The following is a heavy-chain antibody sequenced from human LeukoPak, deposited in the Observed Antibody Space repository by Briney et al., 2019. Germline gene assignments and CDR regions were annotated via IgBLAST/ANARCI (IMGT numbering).Heavy chain of an antibody. CDR3: AKGSDYYDTSGCDY. J-gene: IGHJ4*02. CDR2: MPYDGSDK. D-gene: IGHD3-22*01. CDR1: GFTFSNYG. Sequence: GGSLRLSCAASGFTFSNYGMHWVRQAPGKGLEWVAFMPYDGSDKYFADSVKGRFTISRDNSKNTLYLQMNSLRPEGTAVYYCAKGSDYYDTSGCDYWGQGTLVTVSS. V-gene: IGHV3-30*02.